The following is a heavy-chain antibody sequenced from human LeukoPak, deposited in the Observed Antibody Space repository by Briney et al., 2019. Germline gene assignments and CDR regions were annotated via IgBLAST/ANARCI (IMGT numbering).Heavy chain of an antibody. CDR2: INSDGSTT. J-gene: IGHJ4*02. D-gene: IGHD4/OR15-4a*01. V-gene: IGHV3-74*01. Sequence: PGGSLRLSCAASGFAFNSYWMNWVRQAPGKGLEWVSHINSDGSTTNYADSVKGRFTISRDNAKNTLYLQMNSLRGDDTAVYYCASTSIGAGGQGTLATVSS. CDR3: ASTSIGA. CDR1: GFAFNSYW.